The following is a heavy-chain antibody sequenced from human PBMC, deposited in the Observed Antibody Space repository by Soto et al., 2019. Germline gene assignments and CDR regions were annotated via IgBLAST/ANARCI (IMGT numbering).Heavy chain of an antibody. J-gene: IGHJ3*02. CDR2: VYYTGST. CDR3: ARGYYDSTGQSNTFDI. V-gene: IGHV4-59*01. CDR1: GASISSSY. D-gene: IGHD3-22*01. Sequence: SETLSLTCTVSGASISSSYWSWIRQSPGKGLEWIGYVYYTGSTNYNPSHKSRVTISVDTSKNQFSLKLSSVTAADTAVYYCARGYYDSTGQSNTFDIWGQGTLVTVSS.